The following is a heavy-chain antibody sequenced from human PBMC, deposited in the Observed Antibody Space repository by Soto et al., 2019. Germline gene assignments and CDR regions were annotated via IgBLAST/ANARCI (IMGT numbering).Heavy chain of an antibody. CDR3: ARLLKGWLQYYGMDV. CDR1: GYTFTSYG. CDR2: ISAYNGNT. V-gene: IGHV1-18*01. D-gene: IGHD5-12*01. Sequence: ASVKVSCKAAGYTFTSYGISWVRQAPGQGLEWMGWISAYNGNTNYAQKLQGRVTMTTDTSTSTAYMELRSLRSDDTAVYYCARLLKGWLQYYGMDVWGQGTTVTVSS. J-gene: IGHJ6*02.